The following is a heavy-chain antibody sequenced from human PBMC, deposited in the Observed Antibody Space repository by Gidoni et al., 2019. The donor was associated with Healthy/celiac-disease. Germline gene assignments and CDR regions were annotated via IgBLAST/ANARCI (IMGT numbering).Heavy chain of an antibody. V-gene: IGHV3-30*01. J-gene: IGHJ1*01. Sequence: QVQLVESGGGVVQPGWSLRLSCAASGFTFSRYAMHCVRQAPGKGLEWVAVISYDGSNKYYADSVKGRFTISRDNSKNTLYLQMNSLRAEDTAVYYCARDSVVGYCSSTSCYTGYFQHWGQGTLVTVSS. CDR2: ISYDGSNK. D-gene: IGHD2-2*02. CDR3: ARDSVVGYCSSTSCYTGYFQH. CDR1: GFTFSRYA.